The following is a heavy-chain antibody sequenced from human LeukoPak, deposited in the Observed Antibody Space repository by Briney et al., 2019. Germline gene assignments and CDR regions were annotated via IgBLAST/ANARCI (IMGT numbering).Heavy chain of an antibody. CDR2: ISGSGGTT. V-gene: IGHV3-23*01. D-gene: IGHD3-9*01. J-gene: IGHJ4*02. CDR1: GFSFTTFA. Sequence: GGSLRLSCAASGFSFTTFAMNWVRQAPGKGLEWVSGISGSGGTTFYADSVEGRFTISRDNSNNTLFLQMDRLKGEDTAVYFCAKERDETGYFNAPFDQRGQGTLVTVSS. CDR3: AKERDETGYFNAPFDQ.